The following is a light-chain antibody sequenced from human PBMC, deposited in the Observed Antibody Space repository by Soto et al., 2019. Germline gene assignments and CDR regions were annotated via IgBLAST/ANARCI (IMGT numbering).Light chain of an antibody. CDR2: SNN. CDR1: SSNLGSNT. CDR3: AAWDDSLNGPV. Sequence: QSVLTQPPSASGTPGQRVTISCSGSSSNLGSNTVNWYQQLPGTAPKLLIYSNNQRPSGVPDRFSGSKCGTSASLAISGLQSEDEADYYCAAWDDSLNGPVFGGGTKVTVL. J-gene: IGLJ3*02. V-gene: IGLV1-44*01.